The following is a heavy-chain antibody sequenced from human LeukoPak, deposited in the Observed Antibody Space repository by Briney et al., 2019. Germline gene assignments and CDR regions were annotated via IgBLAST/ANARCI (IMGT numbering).Heavy chain of an antibody. D-gene: IGHD6-6*01. J-gene: IGHJ5*02. V-gene: IGHV3-30*02. CDR1: GFTFSSYG. CDR2: IRYDGSNE. Sequence: GGSLRLSCAASGFTFSSYGMHWVRQAPGKGLEWVAFIRYDGSNEYYADSVKGRFTISRDNSKNTLYLQMNSLRAEDTAVYYCARALLFIAAREGDNWFDPWGQGTLVTVSS. CDR3: ARALLFIAAREGDNWFDP.